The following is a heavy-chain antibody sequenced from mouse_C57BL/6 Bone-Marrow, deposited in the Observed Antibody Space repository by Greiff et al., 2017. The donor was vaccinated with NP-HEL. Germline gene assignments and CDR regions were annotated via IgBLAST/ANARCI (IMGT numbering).Heavy chain of an antibody. D-gene: IGHD1-1*01. V-gene: IGHV5-6*02. Sequence: DVKLVESGGDLVKPGGSLKLSCAASGFTFSSYGMSWVRQTPDKRLEWVATISSGGSYTYYPDSVKGRFTISRDNATNTLYLQMSSLKSEDTAMYYCARQYYGSSFRYADWGKGVLVT. CDR2: ISSGGSYT. CDR1: GFTFSSYG. CDR3: ARQYYGSSFRYAD. J-gene: IGHJ3*01.